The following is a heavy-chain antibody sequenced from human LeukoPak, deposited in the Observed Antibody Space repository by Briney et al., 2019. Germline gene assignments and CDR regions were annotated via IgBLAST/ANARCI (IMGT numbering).Heavy chain of an antibody. CDR1: GFTFASSA. D-gene: IGHD2-21*02. Sequence: SVKVSCKASGFTFASSAVQWVRQARGQRLEWIGWIVVGSANTNYAQKFQEKVTITRDMSTGTAYMELSSLRSEDTAVYYCAAFDAGDCGGDCPYFSFPWGQGTLVTVSS. V-gene: IGHV1-58*01. J-gene: IGHJ5*02. CDR3: AAFDAGDCGGDCPYFSFP. CDR2: IVVGSANT.